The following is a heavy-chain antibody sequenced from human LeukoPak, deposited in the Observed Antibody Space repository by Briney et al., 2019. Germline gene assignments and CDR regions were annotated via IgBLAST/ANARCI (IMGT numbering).Heavy chain of an antibody. CDR3: ARDPRSSGYYAFDY. CDR2: ISSSSSYI. CDR1: GFTFSSYG. Sequence: GGSLRLSCAASGFTFSSYGMSWVRQAPGKGLEWVSFISSSSSYIYYADSVKGRFTISRDNAKNSLYLQMNSPRAEDTAVYYCARDPRSSGYYAFDYWGQGTLVTVSS. D-gene: IGHD3-22*01. V-gene: IGHV3-21*01. J-gene: IGHJ4*02.